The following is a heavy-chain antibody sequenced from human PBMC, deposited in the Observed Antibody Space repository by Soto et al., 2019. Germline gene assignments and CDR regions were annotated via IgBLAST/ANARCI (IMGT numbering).Heavy chain of an antibody. CDR1: GFALSPYW. J-gene: IGHJ4*02. Sequence: PGGSLRLSCEASGFALSPYWMSWVRQAPGKGLEWVASINQDGSVKHYVDSVRGRFTISRDNAKNSLFLQMNSLSAEDTAVYYCARFTESFTTLDYWGKGT. V-gene: IGHV3-7*03. CDR2: INQDGSVK. CDR3: ARFTESFTTLDY. D-gene: IGHD1-1*01.